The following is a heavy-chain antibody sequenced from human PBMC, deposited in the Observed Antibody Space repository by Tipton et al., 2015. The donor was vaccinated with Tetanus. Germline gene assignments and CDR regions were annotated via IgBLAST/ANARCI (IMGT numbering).Heavy chain of an antibody. CDR1: GYDFTKYS. CDR2: ISPDDSQA. CDR3: ARRRSAILSGGYHWSLDL. Sequence: QLVQSGAEMKKPGESLKISCQASGYDFTKYSIAWVRHMPGKGLEWMGIISPDDSQAIHSPSFQGHVTVSADKSVMTAYLQWRRLTASDTAFYYCARRRSAILSGGYHWSLDLWGRGPLVTVSS. J-gene: IGHJ2*01. V-gene: IGHV5-51*01. D-gene: IGHD3-22*01.